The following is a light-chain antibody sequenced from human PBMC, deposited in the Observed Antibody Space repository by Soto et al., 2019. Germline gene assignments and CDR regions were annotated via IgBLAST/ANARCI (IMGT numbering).Light chain of an antibody. CDR1: QSVSSN. V-gene: IGKV3-15*01. CDR3: QQYNNWLIT. J-gene: IGKJ5*01. CDR2: GAS. Sequence: EIVMTQSPATLSVSPGERATLSCRASQSVSSNLAWYQQKPGQAPRLLIYGASARATGIPARFSGGGSGTEFTLTISSLQSGDFAVYYCQQYNNWLITFGQGTRLEVK.